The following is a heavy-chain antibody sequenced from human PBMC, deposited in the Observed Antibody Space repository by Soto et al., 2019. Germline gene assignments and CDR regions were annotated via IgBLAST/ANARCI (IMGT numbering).Heavy chain of an antibody. Sequence: SETLSLTCSVSGGSISGSYWSWIRQAPGKGLEWLGYVYYTGSTNYSPSLRSRVSISVDTSKNEFSLRLSSVTAADTAVYFCARSVAVPGAHIDYWGQGTQVTVSS. V-gene: IGHV4-59*01. D-gene: IGHD6-19*01. CDR3: ARSVAVPGAHIDY. J-gene: IGHJ4*02. CDR2: VYYTGST. CDR1: GGSISGSY.